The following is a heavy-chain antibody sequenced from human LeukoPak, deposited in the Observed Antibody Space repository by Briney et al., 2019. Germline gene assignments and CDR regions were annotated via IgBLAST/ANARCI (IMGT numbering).Heavy chain of an antibody. D-gene: IGHD3-9*01. CDR2: ISSSSSTI. Sequence: PGGSLRLSCAASGFTFSDYSMNWVCQAPGKGLEWVSYISSSSSTIYYADSVKGRFTISRDNAKNSLYLQMNSLRAEDTAVYYCTSRAGFDWLPDYWGQGTLVTVSS. CDR3: TSRAGFDWLPDY. J-gene: IGHJ4*02. V-gene: IGHV3-48*04. CDR1: GFTFSDYS.